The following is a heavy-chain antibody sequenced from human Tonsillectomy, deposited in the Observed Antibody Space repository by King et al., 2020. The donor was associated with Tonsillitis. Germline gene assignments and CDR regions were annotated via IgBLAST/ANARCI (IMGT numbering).Heavy chain of an antibody. CDR1: GFSLSTPGVR. J-gene: IGHJ4*02. CDR2: IDWDDDK. V-gene: IGHV2-70*04. CDR3: ARTSVAGLYYFDY. D-gene: IGHD6-19*01. Sequence: QFTLKESGPALVKPTQTLTLTCTFSGFSLSTPGVRVSWIRQPPGKALEWLARIDWDDDKFYSTSLQTRLTISKDTSKNQVALTMTNMDPVDPATYYCARTSVAGLYYFDYWGQGTLVTVSS.